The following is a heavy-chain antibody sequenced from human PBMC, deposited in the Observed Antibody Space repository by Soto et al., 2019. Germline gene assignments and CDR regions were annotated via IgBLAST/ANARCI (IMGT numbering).Heavy chain of an antibody. V-gene: IGHV1-18*01. CDR2: ISAYNGNT. Sequence: QVQLVQSGAEVKQPGASVKLSCKASGYTFSSYGISWVRQAPGQGLEWMGWISAYNGNTNHAQKLQGRVTMTTDTSTSTAYMELRSLRSDDTAVYYCARLISWDIVVVVAATGAFDIWGQGTMVTVSS. CDR3: ARLISWDIVVVVAATGAFDI. CDR1: GYTFSSYG. J-gene: IGHJ3*02. D-gene: IGHD2-15*01.